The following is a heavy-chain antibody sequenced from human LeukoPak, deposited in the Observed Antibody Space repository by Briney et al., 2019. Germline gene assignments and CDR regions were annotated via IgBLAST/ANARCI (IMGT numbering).Heavy chain of an antibody. Sequence: GGSLRLSCAASGFTFSSYSMNWVRQAPGKGLEWVSSISSSSYIYYADSVKGRFTISRDNAKNSLYLQMNSLRAEDTAVYYCASSLLYSSSWYYFDYWGQGTLVTVSS. CDR2: ISSSSYI. V-gene: IGHV3-21*01. J-gene: IGHJ4*02. CDR1: GFTFSSYS. CDR3: ASSLLYSSSWYYFDY. D-gene: IGHD6-13*01.